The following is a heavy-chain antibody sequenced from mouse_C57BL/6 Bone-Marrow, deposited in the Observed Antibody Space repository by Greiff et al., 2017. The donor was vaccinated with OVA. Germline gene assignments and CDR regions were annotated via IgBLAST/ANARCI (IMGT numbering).Heavy chain of an antibody. V-gene: IGHV5-9-1*02. CDR3: TRENYGSNYFDY. CDR2: ISSGGDYI. D-gene: IGHD1-1*01. Sequence: EVKLMESGEGLVKPGGSLKLSCAASGFTFSSYAMSWVRQTPEKRLEWVAYISSGGDYIYYADTVKGRFTISRDNARNTLYLQMSSLKSEDTAMYYCTRENYGSNYFDYWGQGTTLTVSS. CDR1: GFTFSSYA. J-gene: IGHJ2*01.